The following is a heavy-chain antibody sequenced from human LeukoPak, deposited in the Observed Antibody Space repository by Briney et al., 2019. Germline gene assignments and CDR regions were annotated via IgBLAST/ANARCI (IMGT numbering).Heavy chain of an antibody. D-gene: IGHD3-3*01. CDR3: ARLRVKDYDFWSEYPDY. V-gene: IGHV4-39*07. Sequence: KTSETLSLTCTVSGGSISSSSYYWGWIRQPPGKGLEWIGSIYYSGSTYYNPSLKSRVTISVDTSKNQFSLKLSSVTAADTAVYYCARLRVKDYDFWSEYPDYWGQGTLVTVSS. CDR1: GGSISSSSYY. CDR2: IYYSGST. J-gene: IGHJ4*02.